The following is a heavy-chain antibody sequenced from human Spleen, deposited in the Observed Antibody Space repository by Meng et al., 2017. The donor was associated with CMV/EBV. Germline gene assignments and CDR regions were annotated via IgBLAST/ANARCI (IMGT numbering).Heavy chain of an antibody. CDR2: MKPNSGDT. V-gene: IGHV1-8*01. D-gene: IGHD4-17*01. CDR1: GYTFTSYD. Sequence: ASVKVSCKASGYTFTSYDIHWVRQATGQGLEWMGWMKPNSGDTGYAQKFQGRVTMTRNTSMSTAYMELRSLRSDDTAVYYCARGGDYGKFHDPFDYWGQGTLVTVSS. J-gene: IGHJ4*02. CDR3: ARGGDYGKFHDPFDY.